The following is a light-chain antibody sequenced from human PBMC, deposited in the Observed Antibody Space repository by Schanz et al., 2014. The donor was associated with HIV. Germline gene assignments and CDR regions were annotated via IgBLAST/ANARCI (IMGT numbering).Light chain of an antibody. Sequence: EMVMTQSPATLSASPGERATLSCRASQSIGSNLPWYQQKPGQAPRLLIYGASSRATGIPDRFSGSGSGTDFTLTISRLEPEDFAVYYCQQYGSSPPWTFGQGTKVEIK. CDR1: QSIGSN. V-gene: IGKV3-20*01. CDR2: GAS. CDR3: QQYGSSPPWT. J-gene: IGKJ1*01.